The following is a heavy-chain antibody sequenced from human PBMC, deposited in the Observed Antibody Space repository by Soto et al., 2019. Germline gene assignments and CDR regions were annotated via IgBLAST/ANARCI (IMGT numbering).Heavy chain of an antibody. CDR2: ISGYNGDT. D-gene: IGHD2-8*01. V-gene: IGHV1-18*01. CDR3: AKNGHPPYYYYGMDV. J-gene: IGHJ6*02. CDR1: GYTFSRYG. Sequence: QGQLVQSGPEVKKPGASVKVSCKASGYTFSRYGISWVRQAPGQGLEWMGWISGYNGDTIYAQKVQGRVTMTIDTSTYTAYMEVRSLTSDDTAIDYCAKNGHPPYYYYGMDVWGQGTTVTVSS.